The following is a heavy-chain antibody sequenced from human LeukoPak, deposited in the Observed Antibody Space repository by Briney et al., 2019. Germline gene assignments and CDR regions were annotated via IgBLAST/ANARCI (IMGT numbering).Heavy chain of an antibody. Sequence: GASVKVSCKASGGTFSSYDINWVRQAPGQGLEWMGWMKPNSGNAGYAQKFQGRVTMTRNTSISTAYMELSSLTSEDTAVYYCSRMHYFDTGAAGNWFDPWGQGTLVTVSS. CDR3: SRMHYFDTGAAGNWFDP. CDR2: MKPNSGNA. J-gene: IGHJ5*02. D-gene: IGHD3-22*01. CDR1: GGTFSSYD. V-gene: IGHV1-8*02.